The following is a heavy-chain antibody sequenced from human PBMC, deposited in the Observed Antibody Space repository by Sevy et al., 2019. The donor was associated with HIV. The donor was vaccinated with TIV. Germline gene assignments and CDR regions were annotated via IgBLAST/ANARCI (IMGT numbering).Heavy chain of an antibody. CDR1: GYTFTGYY. V-gene: IGHV1-2*02. J-gene: IGHJ4*02. CDR3: TRSAAEGKNFYWGGECYSDY. D-gene: IGHD2-21*01. Sequence: ASVKVSCKASGYTFTGYYLHWVRHAPGQGLEWMGWINPKSGGTNYEPKFQGRVTMTRDTSISAASMELSRLRSDDTAVYYCTRSAAEGKNFYWGGECYSDYWGQGTLVTVSS. CDR2: INPKSGGT.